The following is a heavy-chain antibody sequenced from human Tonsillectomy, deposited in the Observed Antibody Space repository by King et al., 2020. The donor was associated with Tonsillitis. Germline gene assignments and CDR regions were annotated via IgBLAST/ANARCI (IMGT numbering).Heavy chain of an antibody. V-gene: IGHV3-23*04. Sequence: VQLVESGGGLVQPGGSLRLSCAASAFTFSSYAMSWVRQAPGKGLEWVSGISGSGGNTYYADSVKGRFTISRDNSKNTLYLQMNSRRAEDTAVYYCAKDRFGDWEYYFDYWGQGTLVTVSS. CDR2: ISGSGGNT. D-gene: IGHD2-21*02. CDR3: AKDRFGDWEYYFDY. J-gene: IGHJ4*02. CDR1: AFTFSSYA.